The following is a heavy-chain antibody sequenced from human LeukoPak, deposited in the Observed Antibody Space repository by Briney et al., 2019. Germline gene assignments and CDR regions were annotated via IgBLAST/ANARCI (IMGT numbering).Heavy chain of an antibody. V-gene: IGHV1-46*01. Sequence: ASVKVSCKASGYTFTNYYIHWVRQTPGQGLEWMGIINPSGGSTNYAQKFQGRVTMTRDTSTSTVYMELSSLRSEDTAVYYCAKLGEGGATISNYFDYWGQGTLVTVSP. CDR1: GYTFTNYY. D-gene: IGHD1-26*01. CDR3: AKLGEGGATISNYFDY. CDR2: INPSGGST. J-gene: IGHJ4*02.